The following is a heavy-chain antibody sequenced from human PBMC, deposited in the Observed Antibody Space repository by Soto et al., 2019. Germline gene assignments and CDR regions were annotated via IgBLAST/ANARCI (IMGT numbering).Heavy chain of an antibody. J-gene: IGHJ5*02. Sequence: PSETLSLTCTVFGGSFSPNYSAWIRQPPGKGREWVGYIYVGGTTSYNPSLKSRVTNSQETSNSQCSLRLTAVTAAYTAVYYCATLGAYSRSLDPWGPGTLVTVS. CDR3: ATLGAYSRSLDP. V-gene: IGHV4-4*09. CDR1: GGSFSPNY. CDR2: IYVGGTT. D-gene: IGHD2-15*01.